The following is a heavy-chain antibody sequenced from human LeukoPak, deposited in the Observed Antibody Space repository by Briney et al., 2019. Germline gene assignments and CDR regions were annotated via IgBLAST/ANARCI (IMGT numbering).Heavy chain of an antibody. V-gene: IGHV3-33*07. Sequence: PGGSLRLSCAASGFTFSSYGMYWVRQAPGKGLEWVAVIWYDGSNKYYADSVKGRFTISRDNSRNTLYLQMSSLRAEDTAVYYCARDATGSLDYWGQGTLVTVSS. CDR1: GFTFSSYG. CDR2: IWYDGSNK. D-gene: IGHD6-19*01. J-gene: IGHJ4*02. CDR3: ARDATGSLDY.